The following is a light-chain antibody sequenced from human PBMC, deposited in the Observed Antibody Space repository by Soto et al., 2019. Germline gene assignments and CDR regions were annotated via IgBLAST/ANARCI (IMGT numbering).Light chain of an antibody. CDR3: LLSYSGARV. Sequence: QAVVTQEPSLTVSPGGTVTLTCGSSTGAVTSGHYPYWFQQKPGQAPRTLIYDTSNKHSWTPARFSGSLLGGKAALTLSGXXXXXXAEYYCLLSYSGARVFGGGTKL. V-gene: IGLV7-46*01. J-gene: IGLJ3*02. CDR2: DTS. CDR1: TGAVTSGHY.